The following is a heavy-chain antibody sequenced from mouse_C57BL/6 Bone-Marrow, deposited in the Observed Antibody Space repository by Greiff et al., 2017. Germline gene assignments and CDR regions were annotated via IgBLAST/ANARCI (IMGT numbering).Heavy chain of an antibody. CDR3: ARPRLGLYYFDY. J-gene: IGHJ2*01. CDR2: ISSGGSYT. V-gene: IGHV5-6*02. CDR1: GFTFSSYG. D-gene: IGHD4-1*01. Sequence: DVMLVESGGDLVKPGGSLKLSCAASGFTFSSYGMSWVRQTPDKRLEWVATISSGGSYTYYPDSVKGRFTISRDNAKNTLYLQMSSLKSEDTAMYYCARPRLGLYYFDYWGQGTTLTVSS.